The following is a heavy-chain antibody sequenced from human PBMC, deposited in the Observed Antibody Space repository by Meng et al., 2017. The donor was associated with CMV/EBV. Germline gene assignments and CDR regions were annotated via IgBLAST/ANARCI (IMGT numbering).Heavy chain of an antibody. D-gene: IGHD2-2*01. CDR3: ATLNYSSTENYYYYYGMDV. Sequence: ASVKVSCKASGYTFTGYYMHWVRQAPGKGLEWMGGFDPEDGETIYAQKFQGRVTMTEDTSTDTAYMELSSLRSEDTAVYYCATLNYSSTENYYYYYGMDVWGQGTTVTVSS. V-gene: IGHV1-24*01. CDR2: FDPEDGET. J-gene: IGHJ6*02. CDR1: GYTFTGYY.